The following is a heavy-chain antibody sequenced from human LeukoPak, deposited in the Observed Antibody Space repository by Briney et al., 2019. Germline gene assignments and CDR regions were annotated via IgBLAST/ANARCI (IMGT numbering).Heavy chain of an antibody. J-gene: IGHJ4*02. CDR3: AKGPLYDSSGYYLEGY. V-gene: IGHV3-23*01. D-gene: IGHD3-22*01. Sequence: GGSLRLSCAASGFTFSSYAMSWVRQAPGKGLEWVSAISGSGGSTYYADSVKGRFTISRDNSKNTLYLQMNSLRAEDTAVYYCAKGPLYDSSGYYLEGYWGQGTLVTVSS. CDR1: GFTFSSYA. CDR2: ISGSGGST.